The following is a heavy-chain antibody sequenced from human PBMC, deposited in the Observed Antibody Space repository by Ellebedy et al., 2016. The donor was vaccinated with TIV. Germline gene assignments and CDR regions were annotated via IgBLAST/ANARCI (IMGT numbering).Heavy chain of an antibody. CDR1: GFTFGCCA. Sequence: LSLTCAASGFTFGCCAMGWVRQAPGKGLEWVSAISGSGGSTYYADSVKGRCTISRDISRNTLYLQMHSLRAEDTAVYYCTKRGVAWAAFDIWGPGTLVTVSS. J-gene: IGHJ3*02. CDR3: TKRGVAWAAFDI. CDR2: ISGSGGST. V-gene: IGHV3-23*01. D-gene: IGHD7-27*01.